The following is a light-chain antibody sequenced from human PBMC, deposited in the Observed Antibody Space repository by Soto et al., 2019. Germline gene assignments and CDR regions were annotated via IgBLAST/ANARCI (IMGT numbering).Light chain of an antibody. V-gene: IGKV1-39*01. Sequence: DIQMTQSPSSLSASVGDRVTITCRASQSISSFLNWYQQRPGKAPKLLIYGALSLQSVVTSRFSGSGSGTDFTLTISSLQPEDFATYYCQQSYRTPPTFGQGTKVEIK. CDR2: GAL. CDR1: QSISSF. J-gene: IGKJ1*01. CDR3: QQSYRTPPT.